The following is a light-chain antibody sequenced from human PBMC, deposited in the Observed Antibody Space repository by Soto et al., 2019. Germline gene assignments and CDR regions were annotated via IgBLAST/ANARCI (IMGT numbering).Light chain of an antibody. CDR1: QSVSSY. CDR2: DAS. J-gene: IGKJ4*01. Sequence: ENGLTQSPGTPSFSPGEKATLSCRASQSVSSYLAWYQQKPGQAPRLLIYDASNRATGIPARFSGGGSGTDFTLTISRLEPEDFAVYYCQQYGSSPLTFGGGTKVDIK. V-gene: IGKV3-20*01. CDR3: QQYGSSPLT.